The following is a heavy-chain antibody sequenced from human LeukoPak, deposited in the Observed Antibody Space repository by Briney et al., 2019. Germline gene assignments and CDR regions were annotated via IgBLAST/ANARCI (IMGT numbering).Heavy chain of an antibody. D-gene: IGHD2-21*01. V-gene: IGHV4-31*03. CDR1: GGSISSGGYY. CDR3: ARVPSVIDAFDI. Sequence: VKPSETLSLTCTVSGGSISSGGYYWSWIRQHPGKGLEWIAYIYYTGSTYYNPSLKSRLTISVDTSKNHFSLRLSSMTAADTAVYYCARVPSVIDAFDIWGQGTMVTVSS. CDR2: IYYTGST. J-gene: IGHJ3*02.